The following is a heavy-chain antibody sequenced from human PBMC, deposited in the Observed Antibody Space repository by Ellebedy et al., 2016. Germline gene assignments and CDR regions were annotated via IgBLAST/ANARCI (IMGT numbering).Heavy chain of an antibody. CDR2: IIPILGIA. CDR3: ARGWGDRIAAAGTWFDP. D-gene: IGHD6-13*01. Sequence: ASVKVSCKASGYTFTSYGISWVRQAPGQGLEWMGRIIPILGIANYAQKFQGRVTITRDTSASTAYMELSSLRSEDTAVYYCARGWGDRIAAAGTWFDPWGQGTLVTVSS. CDR1: GYTFTSYG. J-gene: IGHJ5*02. V-gene: IGHV1-69*04.